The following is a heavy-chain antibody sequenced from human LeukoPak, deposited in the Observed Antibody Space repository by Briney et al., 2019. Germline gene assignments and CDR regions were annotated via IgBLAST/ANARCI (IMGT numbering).Heavy chain of an antibody. V-gene: IGHV3-15*01. J-gene: IGHJ6*03. D-gene: IGHD3-10*01. Sequence: GGSLRLSCTASGFTFSSAGMNWVRQAPGKGLEWVGRIKTKSEGGTTDYAAPAKGRFTISRDDSKNALFLQMDSLKSDDTAMYYCTTEFKELGSFFYFYYMDVWGTGTTVTISS. CDR2: IKTKSEGGTT. CDR3: TTEFKELGSFFYFYYMDV. CDR1: GFTFSSAG.